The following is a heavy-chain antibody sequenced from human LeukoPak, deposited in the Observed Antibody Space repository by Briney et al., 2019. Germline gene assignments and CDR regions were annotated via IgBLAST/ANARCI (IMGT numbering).Heavy chain of an antibody. CDR2: MYTGGTT. J-gene: IGHJ4*02. Sequence: PGGSLRLSCAASGFTVSGTHMSWVRQAPGEGLEWVSAMYTGGTTYYADSVQGRFTISRDNSKNTLYLQMNSLRAEDTAVYYCAKDEATSGGGLASWGQGTLVTVSS. D-gene: IGHD3-16*01. V-gene: IGHV3-53*01. CDR1: GFTVSGTH. CDR3: AKDEATSGGGLAS.